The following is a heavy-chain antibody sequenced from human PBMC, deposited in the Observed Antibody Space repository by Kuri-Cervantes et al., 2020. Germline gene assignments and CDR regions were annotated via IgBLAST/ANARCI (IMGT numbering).Heavy chain of an antibody. Sequence: GGSLRLSCAASGFTFDDYAMHWVRQAPGEGLEWVSGISWNSGSIGYADSVKGRFTISRDNAKNSLYLQMNSLRAEDTALYYCAKGGRIAVAGNSFDYWGQGTLVTVSS. J-gene: IGHJ4*02. CDR1: GFTFDDYA. D-gene: IGHD6-19*01. CDR2: ISWNSGSI. CDR3: AKGGRIAVAGNSFDY. V-gene: IGHV3-9*01.